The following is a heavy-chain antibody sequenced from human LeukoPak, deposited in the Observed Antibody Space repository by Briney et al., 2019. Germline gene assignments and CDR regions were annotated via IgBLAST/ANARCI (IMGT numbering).Heavy chain of an antibody. D-gene: IGHD6-13*01. CDR1: GGSISSYY. J-gene: IGHJ4*02. CDR2: IKQDGNEK. V-gene: IGHV3-7*01. Sequence: ETLSLTCTVSGGSISSYYWSWIRQPAGKGLEWVANIKQDGNEKDYVDSVRGRFTISRDNAKNSLYLQMNSLRAEDTAVYYCARDEGYISPTHFDYWGQGTLVTVSS. CDR3: ARDEGYISPTHFDY.